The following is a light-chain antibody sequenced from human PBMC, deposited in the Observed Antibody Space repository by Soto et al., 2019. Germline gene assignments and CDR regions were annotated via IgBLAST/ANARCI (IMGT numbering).Light chain of an antibody. CDR2: GVS. J-gene: IGKJ1*01. Sequence: ETVLTQSPGTLSLSPGERATLSCRAGQSISRTFLAWYQQKPGQAPRLLIYGVSSRATGTPDRFSGSGSGTDFTLTISRLEPEDFAVYYCQQYGASPWTFGQGTKVEIK. CDR3: QQYGASPWT. CDR1: QSISRTF. V-gene: IGKV3-20*01.